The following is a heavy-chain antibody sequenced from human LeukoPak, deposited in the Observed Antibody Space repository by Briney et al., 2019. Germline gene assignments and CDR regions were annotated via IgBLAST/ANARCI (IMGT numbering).Heavy chain of an antibody. V-gene: IGHV6-1*01. Sequence: SQTLSLTSAISGYSVSSNSAAWNWIRLSPSRGLERLGRTYYRSEWYSDYAVSVKSRIFINPDTSKNQFSLQLNSVTPEDTAVYYCARAPSLVGYYYIDVWGEGTTVTVSS. CDR3: ARAPSLVGYYYIDV. CDR2: TYYRSEWYS. D-gene: IGHD1-26*01. CDR1: GYSVSSNSAA. J-gene: IGHJ6*03.